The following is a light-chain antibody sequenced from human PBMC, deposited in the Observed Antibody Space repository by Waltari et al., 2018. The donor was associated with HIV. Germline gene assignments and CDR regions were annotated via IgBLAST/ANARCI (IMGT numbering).Light chain of an antibody. V-gene: IGLV2-23*01. Sequence: QSALPQPASESGYPGQSITISCTGHSSDVGRYNLVPWYQQHPGKAPKVMIYEGSKRPSGVSNRFSGSKSGNTASLTISGLQAEDEADYYCCSYTGSSTRRPYVFGTGTKVTVL. J-gene: IGLJ1*01. CDR2: EGS. CDR3: CSYTGSSTRRPYV. CDR1: SSDVGRYNL.